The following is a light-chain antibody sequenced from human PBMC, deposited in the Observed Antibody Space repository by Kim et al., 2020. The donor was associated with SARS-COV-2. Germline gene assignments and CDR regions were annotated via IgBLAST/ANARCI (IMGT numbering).Light chain of an antibody. Sequence: QSVLTQPPSASGTPGQRVTTSCSGSSSNIGSNYVYWYQQLPGTAPKLLIYRNNQRPSGVPDRFSGSKSGTSASLAISGLRSEDKADYYCAAWDDSLSGLCVFGGGTKLTVL. CDR1: SSNIGSNY. CDR3: AAWDDSLSGLCV. V-gene: IGLV1-47*01. CDR2: RNN. J-gene: IGLJ3*02.